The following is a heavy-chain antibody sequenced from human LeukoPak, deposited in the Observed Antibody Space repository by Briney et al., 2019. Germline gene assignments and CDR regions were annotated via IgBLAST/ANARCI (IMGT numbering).Heavy chain of an antibody. CDR3: AGGPSQQLVLYYYYGMDV. CDR1: GFTFSSYA. J-gene: IGHJ6*02. V-gene: IGHV3-30-3*01. CDR2: ISYDGSNK. D-gene: IGHD6-13*01. Sequence: GGSLRLSCAASGFTFSSYAMHWVRQAPGKGLEWVAVISYDGSNKYYADSVKGRFTISRDNSKNTLYLQMNSLRAEDTAVYYCAGGPSQQLVLYYYYGMDVWGQGTTVTVSS.